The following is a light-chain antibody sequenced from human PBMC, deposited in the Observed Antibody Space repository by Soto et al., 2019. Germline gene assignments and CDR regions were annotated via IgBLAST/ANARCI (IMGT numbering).Light chain of an antibody. CDR3: QHRNNWPPGAT. CDR2: DSS. CDR1: QSISTY. V-gene: IGKV3-11*01. J-gene: IGKJ4*01. Sequence: EIVLTQSPATLSLSPGERATLSCRASQSISTYLAWYQQKPGQSPMLLIYDSSNRATGIPARFSGSGSGTDSTLTISSLEPEHFAVYYGQHRNNWPPGATFGGGTKVEIK.